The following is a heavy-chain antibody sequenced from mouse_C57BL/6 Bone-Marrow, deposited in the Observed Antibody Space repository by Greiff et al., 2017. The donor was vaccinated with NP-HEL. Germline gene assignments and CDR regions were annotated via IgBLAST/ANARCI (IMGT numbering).Heavy chain of an antibody. V-gene: IGHV3-8*01. J-gene: IGHJ2*01. D-gene: IGHD2-12*01. CDR3: AKSYYKKDYFDY. Sequence: EVPLVESGPGLAKPSQTLSLTCSATGYSITSDYWNWIRQFPGNKLEYIGYISYSGSTSYNPSLKSGNSTIRDTSKNQYYLQLNTVTTKDTAAYYCAKSYYKKDYFDYWGQGTTLTVSS. CDR2: ISYSGST. CDR1: GYSITSDY.